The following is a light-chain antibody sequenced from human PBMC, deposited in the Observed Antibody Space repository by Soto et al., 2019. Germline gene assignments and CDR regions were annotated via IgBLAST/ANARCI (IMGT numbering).Light chain of an antibody. Sequence: DIQMTQSPSSLSASVGDRVTITCRASQSISSYLNWYQQKPGKAHKLLIYAASSLQSGVQSRFSGSGSGTDFTLTIRSLQPEDFATYYCKQSYSTPITFGQGTRLEI. V-gene: IGKV1-39*01. CDR1: QSISSY. J-gene: IGKJ5*01. CDR3: KQSYSTPIT. CDR2: AAS.